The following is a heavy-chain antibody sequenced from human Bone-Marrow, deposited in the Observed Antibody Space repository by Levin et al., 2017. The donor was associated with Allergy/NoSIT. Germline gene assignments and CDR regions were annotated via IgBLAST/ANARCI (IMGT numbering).Heavy chain of an antibody. D-gene: IGHD4-23*01. Sequence: SETLSLTCTVSGGSISSYYWSWIRQPPGKGLEWIGYIYYSGSTNYNPSLKSRVTISVDTSKNQFSLKLSSVTAADTAVYYCARQAVVTPFDAFDIWGQGTMVTVSS. CDR1: GGSISSYY. V-gene: IGHV4-59*01. CDR3: ARQAVVTPFDAFDI. CDR2: IYYSGST. J-gene: IGHJ3*02.